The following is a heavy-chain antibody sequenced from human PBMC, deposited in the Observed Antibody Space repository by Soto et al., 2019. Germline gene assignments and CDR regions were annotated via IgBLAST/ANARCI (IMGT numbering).Heavy chain of an antibody. Sequence: QVHLVQSGAEVKKPGASVKVSCKASGYTFTAYPMHWVRQAPGQRLEWMGWINAANGDTGYSQKFHDRVTFTRDTSATTVYMGLSSLTSEDTAVYYCARKDYYGAGVYYFDHWGQGTLVTVSS. V-gene: IGHV1-3*01. J-gene: IGHJ4*02. CDR1: GYTFTAYP. CDR3: ARKDYYGAGVYYFDH. D-gene: IGHD3-10*01. CDR2: INAANGDT.